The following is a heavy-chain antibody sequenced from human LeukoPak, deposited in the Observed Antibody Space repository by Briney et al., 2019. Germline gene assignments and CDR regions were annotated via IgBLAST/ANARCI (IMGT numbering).Heavy chain of an antibody. J-gene: IGHJ5*02. V-gene: IGHV1-2*06. CDR2: INPNSGGT. D-gene: IGHD3-9*01. Sequence: ASVKVPCKASGYTFTDYYMHWVRQAPGQGLEWMGRINPNSGGTNYAQKFQGRVTMTRDTSISTAYMELSRLRSDDTAVYYCARDILTAHYPVPFDPWGQGTLVTVSS. CDR1: GYTFTDYY. CDR3: ARDILTAHYPVPFDP.